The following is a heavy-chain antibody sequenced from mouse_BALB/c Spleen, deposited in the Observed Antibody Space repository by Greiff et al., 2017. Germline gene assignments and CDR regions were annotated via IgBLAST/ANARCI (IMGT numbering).Heavy chain of an antibody. J-gene: IGHJ4*01. CDR1: GFSLTSYG. CDR2: IWAGGST. CDR3: AREQDYYGSSLYYYAMDY. V-gene: IGHV2-9*02. Sequence: VQLQQSGPGLVAPSQSLSITCTVSGFSLTSYGVHWVRQPPGKGLEWLGVIWAGGSTNYNSALMSRLSISKDNSKSQVFLKMNSLQTDDTAMYYCAREQDYYGSSLYYYAMDYWGQGTSVTVSS. D-gene: IGHD1-1*01.